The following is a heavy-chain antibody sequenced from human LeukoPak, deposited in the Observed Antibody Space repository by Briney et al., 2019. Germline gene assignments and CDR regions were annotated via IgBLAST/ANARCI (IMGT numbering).Heavy chain of an antibody. J-gene: IGHJ4*02. V-gene: IGHV3-30*18. Sequence: GRSLRLSCAASGFTFSSSGIHWVRQAPGEGLEWVAVISNDGNNKYYADSVKGRFTISRDNSKNTQYLQMNSLGAEDTAVYYCAKDRSASWSLDYWGQGTLVTVSS. CDR1: GFTFSSSG. D-gene: IGHD2-2*01. CDR2: ISNDGNNK. CDR3: AKDRSASWSLDY.